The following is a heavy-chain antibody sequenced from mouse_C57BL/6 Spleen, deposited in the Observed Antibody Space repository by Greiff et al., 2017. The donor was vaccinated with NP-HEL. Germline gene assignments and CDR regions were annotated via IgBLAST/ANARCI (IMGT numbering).Heavy chain of an antibody. CDR1: GFTFSDYY. CDR2: ISNGGGST. J-gene: IGHJ3*01. V-gene: IGHV5-12*01. CDR3: ARQNYDGYYVGPFAY. Sequence: EVKLVESGGGLVQPGGSLKLSCAASGFTFSDYYMYWVRQTPEKRLEWVAYISNGGGSTYYPDTVKGRFTISRDNAKNTLYLQMSRLKSEDTAMYYCARQNYDGYYVGPFAYWGQGTLVTVSA. D-gene: IGHD2-3*01.